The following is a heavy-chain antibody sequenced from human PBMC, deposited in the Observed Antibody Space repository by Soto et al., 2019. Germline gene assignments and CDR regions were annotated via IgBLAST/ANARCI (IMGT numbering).Heavy chain of an antibody. CDR1: GDSVSSNSAA. CDR3: ARVRDYFDSSGAAPPKEYCDL. CDR2: TYYRSKWYN. Sequence: SQTLSLTCAISGDSVSSNSAAWNWIRQSPSRGLEWLERTYYRSKWYNDYAVSVKSRITINPDTSKNQFSLQLNSVTPEDTAVFYCARVRDYFDSSGAAPPKEYCDLWGRGTLVTVSS. V-gene: IGHV6-1*01. J-gene: IGHJ2*01. D-gene: IGHD3-22*01.